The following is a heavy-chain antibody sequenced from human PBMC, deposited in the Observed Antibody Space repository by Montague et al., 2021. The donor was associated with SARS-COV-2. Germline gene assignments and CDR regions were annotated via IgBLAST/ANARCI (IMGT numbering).Heavy chain of an antibody. D-gene: IGHD4-23*01. CDR2: IYDGGAV. V-gene: IGHV4-59*01. CDR1: GGSITGYY. J-gene: IGHJ3*02. Sequence: SETLSLTCTVSGGSITGYYWSWLRRSPGKGLEWIAYIYDGGAVNXNPSLVSRVTISTDTSKNQLSLKVNSVTAADTAVYYCVRDHPYGGPRGAYDIWGPGDSGHRLF. CDR3: VRDHPYGGPRGAYDI.